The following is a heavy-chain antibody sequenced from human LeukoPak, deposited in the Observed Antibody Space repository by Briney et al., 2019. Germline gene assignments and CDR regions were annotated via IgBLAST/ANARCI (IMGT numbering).Heavy chain of an antibody. Sequence: SETLSLTCTVSGGSISSYYWSWIRQPPGKGLEWIGYIYYSGSTNYNPSLKSRVTISVDTSKNQFSLKLSSVTAADTAVYYCARDYGPPPSYGDYYYYGMDVWGQGTTATVSS. CDR3: ARDYGPPPSYGDYYYYGMDV. CDR1: GGSISSYY. V-gene: IGHV4-59*01. J-gene: IGHJ6*02. CDR2: IYYSGST. D-gene: IGHD2/OR15-2a*01.